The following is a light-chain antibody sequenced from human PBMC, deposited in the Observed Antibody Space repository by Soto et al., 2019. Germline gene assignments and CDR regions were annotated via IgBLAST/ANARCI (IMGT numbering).Light chain of an antibody. V-gene: IGKV3-15*01. CDR3: QQYNHWWT. J-gene: IGKJ1*01. Sequence: EIVMTQSPATLSVSPGERATLSCRASQSVSTNLVWYQQKPGQAPRLLIYGASTRATGVPGRFSGTGSGIEFTLTISSLQSEDSAVYYCQQYNHWWTFGQGTKVEI. CDR2: GAS. CDR1: QSVSTN.